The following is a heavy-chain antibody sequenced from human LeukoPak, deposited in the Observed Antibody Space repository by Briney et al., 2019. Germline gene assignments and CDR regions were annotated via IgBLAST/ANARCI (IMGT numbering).Heavy chain of an antibody. CDR3: ARDDSSGSWGAFDI. CDR1: GGSISSHY. CDR2: IYYSGST. J-gene: IGHJ3*02. Sequence: SETLSLTCTVSGGSISSHYWSWIRQPPGKGLEWIGYIYYSGSTNYNPSLKSRVTISEDTSKNQFSLKLSSVTAADTAVYYCARDDSSGSWGAFDIWGQGTMVTVSS. D-gene: IGHD3-22*01. V-gene: IGHV4-59*11.